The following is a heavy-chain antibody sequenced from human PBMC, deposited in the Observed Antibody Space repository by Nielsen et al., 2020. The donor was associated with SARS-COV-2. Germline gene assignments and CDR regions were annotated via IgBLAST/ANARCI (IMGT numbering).Heavy chain of an antibody. V-gene: IGHV4-59*13. CDR1: GGSFSGYY. CDR3: ARDLGRRGYFDS. J-gene: IGHJ4*02. D-gene: IGHD3-16*01. CDR2: IYFTGGT. Sequence: SETLSLTCAVYGGSFSGYYWSWIRQPPGKGLEWIGHIYFTGGTVYVPSLEGRVTISLDTSNNQFSLRLTSMTAADTAIYYCARDLGRRGYFDSWGQGTLVTVSS.